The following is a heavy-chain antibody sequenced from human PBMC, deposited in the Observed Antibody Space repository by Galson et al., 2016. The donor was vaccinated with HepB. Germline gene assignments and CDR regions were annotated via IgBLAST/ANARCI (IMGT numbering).Heavy chain of an antibody. Sequence: SVKVSCKAFGYTFTRYDITWVRQAPGLGLEWMGWISGNTGNTNDAQKFQDRVAMTRDTSTSTANMELRNLTSDDTAVYYCARGRIGVFDSWGQGTLVSVSS. D-gene: IGHD6-19*01. CDR2: ISGNTGNT. CDR1: GYTFTRYD. V-gene: IGHV1-18*04. J-gene: IGHJ4*02. CDR3: ARGRIGVFDS.